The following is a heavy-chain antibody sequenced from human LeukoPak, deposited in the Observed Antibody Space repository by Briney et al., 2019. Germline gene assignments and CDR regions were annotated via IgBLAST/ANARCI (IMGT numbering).Heavy chain of an antibody. V-gene: IGHV4-61*02. CDR2: IYTSGST. J-gene: IGHJ4*02. CDR3: ARGGFTYSSGWRFDY. Sequence: SETLSLTCTVSGGSISSGSYYWSWIRQPAGKGLEWIGRIYTSGSTNYSPSLKSRVTISVDTSKNQFSLKLSSVTAADTAVYYCARGGFTYSSGWRFDYWGQGTLVTVSS. CDR1: GGSISSGSYY. D-gene: IGHD6-19*01.